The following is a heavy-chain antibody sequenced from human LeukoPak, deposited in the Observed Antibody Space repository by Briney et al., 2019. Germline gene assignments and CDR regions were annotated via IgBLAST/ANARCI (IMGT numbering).Heavy chain of an antibody. CDR3: ARESITGDRDFDY. CDR1: GFSFSSYS. V-gene: IGHV3-48*01. J-gene: IGHJ4*02. D-gene: IGHD1-20*01. Sequence: PGGSLRLSCAASGFSFSSYSMNWVRQALGRGLEWISYISSGSRTIFYADSVKGRFTISRDNAKNSLYLLMSGLRADDTAVYYCARESITGDRDFDYWGQGTLITVSS. CDR2: ISSGSRTI.